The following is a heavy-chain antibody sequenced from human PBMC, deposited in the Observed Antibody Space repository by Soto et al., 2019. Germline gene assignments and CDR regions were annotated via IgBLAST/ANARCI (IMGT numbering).Heavy chain of an antibody. CDR3: ARADGPGFVGP. CDR1: GYSFTSYG. V-gene: IGHV1-3*05. CDR2: INGGNGNT. Sequence: QVQLVQSGAEEKKPGASVKVSCKASGYSFTSYGMHWVRQAPGQRLEWMGWINGGNGNTKYSQKFQGRVTITRDTSASTAYMELSSLTSEDTDVYYCARADGPGFVGPWGQGTLVTVSS. D-gene: IGHD2-2*01. J-gene: IGHJ5*02.